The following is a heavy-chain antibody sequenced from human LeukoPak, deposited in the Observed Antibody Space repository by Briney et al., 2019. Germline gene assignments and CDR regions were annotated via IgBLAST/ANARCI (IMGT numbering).Heavy chain of an antibody. V-gene: IGHV3-30*03. CDR3: AREGFTGGYCSSTSCHFDP. D-gene: IGHD2-2*01. Sequence: GGSLRLSCAASGFTFSSYGMHWVRQAPGKGLEWVAVISYDGSDKYYADSVKGRFTISRDDSKNSLYLQMNSLRAEDTAVYYCAREGFTGGYCSSTSCHFDPWGQGTLVTVSS. CDR2: ISYDGSDK. J-gene: IGHJ5*02. CDR1: GFTFSSYG.